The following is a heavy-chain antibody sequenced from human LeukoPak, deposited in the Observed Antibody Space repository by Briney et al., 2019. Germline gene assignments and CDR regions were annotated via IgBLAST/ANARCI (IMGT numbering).Heavy chain of an antibody. V-gene: IGHV1-46*02. D-gene: IGHD1/OR15-1a*01. J-gene: IGHJ6*03. Sequence: ASVKISCTASAYDFKNHFMHWVRQAPGQGLQWVGIINLSTGTTAYAQKFDGRVTMTRDTSTSTVYMELSSLRSEDTALYFCARDGNYNNATGYYYYIAVGGEGTSVIVSS. CDR1: AYDFKNHF. CDR3: ARDGNYNNATGYYYYIAV. CDR2: INLSTGTT.